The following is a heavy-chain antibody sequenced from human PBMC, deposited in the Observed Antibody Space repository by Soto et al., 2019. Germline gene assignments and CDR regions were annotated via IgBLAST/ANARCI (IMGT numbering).Heavy chain of an antibody. CDR2: TYYRSRWYS. Sequence: QVQLQVSGPGLVEPSQTLSLTCAISGDSVSSNGVAWNWLRQSPSRGLEWLGRTYYRSRWYSEYAESGKSRLIINPDTSKSQFSLHLTSVTPEDTAVYSCARGSGRTYDYWAQGTLVTVSS. J-gene: IGHJ4*02. V-gene: IGHV6-1*01. D-gene: IGHD1-1*01. CDR1: GDSVSSNGVA. CDR3: ARGSGRTYDY.